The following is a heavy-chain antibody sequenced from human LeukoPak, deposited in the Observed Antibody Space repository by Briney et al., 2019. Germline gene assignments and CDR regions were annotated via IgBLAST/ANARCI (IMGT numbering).Heavy chain of an antibody. CDR2: IFYSGST. J-gene: IGHJ5*02. V-gene: IGHV4-59*01. D-gene: IGHD5-12*01. Sequence: PSETLSLTCTVSGGSISSYYWSWIRQPPGKGLEWIGYIFYSGSTNYNPSLKSRVTISVDTSKNQFSLKLSFVTAADTAVYYCARGGDIVATGFDPWGQGTLVTVSS. CDR1: GGSISSYY. CDR3: ARGGDIVATGFDP.